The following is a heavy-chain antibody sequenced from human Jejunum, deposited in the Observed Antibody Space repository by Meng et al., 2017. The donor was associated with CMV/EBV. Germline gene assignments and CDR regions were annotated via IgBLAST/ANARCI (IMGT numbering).Heavy chain of an antibody. CDR1: GGSISTYY. J-gene: IGHJ4*02. D-gene: IGHD5-18*01. CDR2: IYGGNT. V-gene: IGHV4-59*01. CDR3: ARDLNHSYGYYFHY. Sequence: VQLPGPGPGLVKSSAPPPLTCTASGGSISTYYWSWVRQPPGKGLEWIGYIYGGNTNYNPSLKSRVTISVDTSKNQFSLSLTSVTAADTAVYYCARDLNHSYGYYFHYWGQGTLVTVFS.